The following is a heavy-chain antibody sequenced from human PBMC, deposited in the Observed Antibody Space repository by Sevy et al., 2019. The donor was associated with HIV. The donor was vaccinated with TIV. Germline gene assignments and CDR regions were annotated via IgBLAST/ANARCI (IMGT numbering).Heavy chain of an antibody. J-gene: IGHJ4*02. CDR1: GGSITSLY. D-gene: IGHD1-26*01. CDR2: IYYNGRI. CDR3: AGENAWGRGYS. V-gene: IGHV4-59*08. Sequence: SETLSLTCTVSGGSITSLYWNWTRQPPGKGLEWIANIYYNGRINYNPSLKSRVTLSLDTSKNQFSLRLSSVTAADTAMYYCAGENAWGRGYSWGQGTLVTVSS.